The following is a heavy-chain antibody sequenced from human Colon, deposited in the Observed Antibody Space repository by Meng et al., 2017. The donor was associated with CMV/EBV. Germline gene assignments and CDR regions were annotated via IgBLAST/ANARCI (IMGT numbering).Heavy chain of an antibody. CDR1: GDSIRTYW. Sequence: SETLSLTCTVSGDSIRTYWWSWIRQSPGKGLEWIGYIHHSGTTNHNPSLRSRVIMSVDTSNNQFSLKLTSVTAADTAVYYCARVYGGGYYFDSWGQGTLVTVSS. V-gene: IGHV4-59*01. CDR2: IHHSGTT. J-gene: IGHJ4*02. CDR3: ARVYGGGYYFDS. D-gene: IGHD2-15*01.